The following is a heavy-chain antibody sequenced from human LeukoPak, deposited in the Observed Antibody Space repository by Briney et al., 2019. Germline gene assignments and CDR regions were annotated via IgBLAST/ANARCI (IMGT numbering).Heavy chain of an antibody. Sequence: SETLSLTCTVSGGSMSSYYWSWIRLPPGKGLEWIAYIYDGGSTNYNPSLKSRVTISVDTSKNQLSLKLSSVTAADTAVYYCARERFGSGWYLDYWGQGTLVTVSS. J-gene: IGHJ4*02. V-gene: IGHV4-59*01. D-gene: IGHD6-19*01. CDR1: GGSMSSYY. CDR2: IYDGGST. CDR3: ARERFGSGWYLDY.